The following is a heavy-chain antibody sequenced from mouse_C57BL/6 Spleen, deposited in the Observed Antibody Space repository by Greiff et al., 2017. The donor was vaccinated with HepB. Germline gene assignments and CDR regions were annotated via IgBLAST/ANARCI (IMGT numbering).Heavy chain of an antibody. J-gene: IGHJ2*01. Sequence: QVQLQQSGAELVKPGASVKLSCKASGYTFTSYWMHWVKQRPGQGLEWIGMIHPNSGSTNYNEKFKSKATLTVDKSSSTAYMQLSSLTSEDSAVYYCARGGGSSYVTFDYWGQGTTLTVSS. D-gene: IGHD1-1*01. V-gene: IGHV1-64*01. CDR2: IHPNSGST. CDR3: ARGGGSSYVTFDY. CDR1: GYTFTSYW.